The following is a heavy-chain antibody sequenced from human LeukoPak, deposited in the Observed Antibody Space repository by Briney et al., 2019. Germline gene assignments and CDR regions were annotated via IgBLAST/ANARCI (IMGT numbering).Heavy chain of an antibody. CDR3: ARVNGGYGSGSYYPNYYYYYMDV. V-gene: IGHV1-2*02. Sequence: ASVKVSCKASGYSFTGYYMHWVRQAPGQGLEWMGWINPNSGGTNYAQKFQGRVTMTRDTSISTAYMELSRLRSDDTAVCYCARVNGGYGSGSYYPNYYYYYMDVWGKGTTGTISS. D-gene: IGHD3-10*01. CDR2: INPNSGGT. J-gene: IGHJ6*03. CDR1: GYSFTGYY.